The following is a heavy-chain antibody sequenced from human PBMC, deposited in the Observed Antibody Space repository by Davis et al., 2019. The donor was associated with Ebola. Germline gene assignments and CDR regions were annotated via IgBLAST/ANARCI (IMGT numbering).Heavy chain of an antibody. CDR3: AKDPLGHTGESDY. Sequence: SCKASGYTFTHYYMHWVRQTPGKGLEWVAFIWFDGRNAHYIDSVKGRFTISRDNSKNTLYLQMNNVRPEDTAVYYCAKDPLGHTGESDYWGQGTLVTVSS. CDR1: GYTFTHYY. D-gene: IGHD2-8*02. J-gene: IGHJ4*02. CDR2: IWFDGRNA. V-gene: IGHV3-30*02.